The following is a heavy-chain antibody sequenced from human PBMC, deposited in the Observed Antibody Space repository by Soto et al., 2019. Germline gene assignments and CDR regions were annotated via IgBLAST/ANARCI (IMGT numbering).Heavy chain of an antibody. J-gene: IGHJ4*02. D-gene: IGHD3-22*01. CDR1: GYTFTSYD. CDR3: ARDNLHYDSSGYYYGLYY. CDR2: MNPNIGNT. Sequence: ASVKVSCKASGYTFTSYDINWVRQATGQGLEWMGWMNPNIGNTNYAQKFQGRVTITADESTSTAYMELSSLRSEDTAVYYCARDNLHYDSSGYYYGLYYWGQGTLVTVSS. V-gene: IGHV1-8*01.